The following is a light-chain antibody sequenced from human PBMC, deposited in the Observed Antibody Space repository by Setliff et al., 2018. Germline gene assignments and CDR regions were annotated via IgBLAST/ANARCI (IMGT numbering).Light chain of an antibody. CDR1: SSDVGGYNR. Sequence: QSVLAQPPSVSGSPGQSVAISCTGSSSDVGGYNRVSWYQQSPDTAPKLIIYEVGQRPSGVPDRFSGSKSGNTASLTISGLRPEDEADYYCSSYTGSTTLVFGGGTQLTVL. CDR3: SSYTGSTTLV. J-gene: IGLJ2*01. CDR2: EVG. V-gene: IGLV2-18*02.